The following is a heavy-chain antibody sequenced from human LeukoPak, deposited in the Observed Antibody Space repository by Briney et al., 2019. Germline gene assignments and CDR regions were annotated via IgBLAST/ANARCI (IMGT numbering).Heavy chain of an antibody. CDR2: IYYSGST. CDR1: GGSISSYY. J-gene: IGHJ3*02. CDR3: ATGDIVATPYAFDI. V-gene: IGHV4-59*01. D-gene: IGHD5-12*01. Sequence: SETLSLTCTVSGGSISSYYWSWIRQPPGKGLEWIGYIYYSGSTNYNPSLKSRVTISVDTSKNQFSLKLSSVTAEDTAVYYCATGDIVATPYAFDIWGQGTMVTVSS.